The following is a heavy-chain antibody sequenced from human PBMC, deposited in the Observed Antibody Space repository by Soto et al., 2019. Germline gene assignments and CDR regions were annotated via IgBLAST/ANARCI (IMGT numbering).Heavy chain of an antibody. D-gene: IGHD4-4*01. J-gene: IGHJ4*02. CDR2: IWNTGNTK. CDR1: GFTFSSHG. Sequence: QVQLVESGGGVVQPGRSLRLSCVASGFTFSSHGMNWVRQAPGKGLEWVALIWNTGNTKYYTESVKGRFTIFRDNSRNTLYLEVSRVIAEDTGIYYFARGPDFSNFGSFAYWGQGTPVTVSS. V-gene: IGHV3-33*01. CDR3: ARGPDFSNFGSFAY.